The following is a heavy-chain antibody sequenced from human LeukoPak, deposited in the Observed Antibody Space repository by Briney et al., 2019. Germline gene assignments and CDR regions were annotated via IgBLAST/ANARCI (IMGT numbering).Heavy chain of an antibody. J-gene: IGHJ6*03. CDR2: ISSSGSTI. CDR3: AREVVVVAAGYYYYYYMDV. D-gene: IGHD2-15*01. CDR1: GFTFSSYS. V-gene: IGHV3-48*04. Sequence: GGSLRLSCAASGFTFSSYSMSWIRQAPGKGLEWVSYISSSGSTIYYADSVKGRFTISRDNAKNSLYLQMNSLRAEDTAVYYCAREVVVVAAGYYYYYYMDVWGKGTTVTISS.